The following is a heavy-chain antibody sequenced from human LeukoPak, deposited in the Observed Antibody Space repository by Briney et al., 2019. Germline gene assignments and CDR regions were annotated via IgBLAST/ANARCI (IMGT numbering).Heavy chain of an antibody. CDR1: GGSISSYY. CDR2: IYYSGST. D-gene: IGHD6-13*01. V-gene: IGHV4-59*01. Sequence: SETLSLTCTVSGGSISSYYWSWIRQPPGKGLEWIGYIYYSGSTNYNPSLKSRVTISVDTSKNQFSLKLSSVTAADTAVYYCARSAKGYSTWFDPWGQGTLVTVSS. CDR3: ARSAKGYSTWFDP. J-gene: IGHJ5*02.